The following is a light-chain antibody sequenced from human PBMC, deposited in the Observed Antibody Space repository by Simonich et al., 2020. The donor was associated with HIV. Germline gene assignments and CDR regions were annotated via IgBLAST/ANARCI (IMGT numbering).Light chain of an antibody. CDR1: SGSIASNY. Sequence: NFMLTQPHSVSESPGKTVTISCTRSSGSIASNYVQWYQQRPGSAPTTVIYEDNQSPSGVPDRFAGSIDRSSNSASLTISGLKTEDEADYYCQSYDSSNFWVFGGGTKLTVL. J-gene: IGLJ3*02. CDR2: EDN. CDR3: QSYDSSNFWV. V-gene: IGLV6-57*03.